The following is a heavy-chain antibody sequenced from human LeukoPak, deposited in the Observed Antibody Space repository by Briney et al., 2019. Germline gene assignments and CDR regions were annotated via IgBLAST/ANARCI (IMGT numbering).Heavy chain of an antibody. V-gene: IGHV4-39*07. D-gene: IGHD6-19*01. CDR1: GGSISSYY. Sequence: SETLSLTCTVSGGSISSYYWGWIRQPPGKGLEWIGSIYYSGSTYYNPSLKSRVTISVDTSKNQFSLKLSSVTAADTAVYYCARDASSGWYGGPLYYFDYWGQGTLVTVSS. CDR3: ARDASSGWYGGPLYYFDY. J-gene: IGHJ4*02. CDR2: IYYSGST.